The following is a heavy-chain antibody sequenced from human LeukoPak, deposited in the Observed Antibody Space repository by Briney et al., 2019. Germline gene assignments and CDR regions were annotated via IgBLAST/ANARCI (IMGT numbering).Heavy chain of an antibody. D-gene: IGHD2-8*02. V-gene: IGHV3-74*01. CDR1: GFTFSSYA. J-gene: IGHJ5*02. CDR3: ARVLTGSWDWFDP. CDR2: INSDGSRT. Sequence: GGSLRLSCAASGFTFSSYAMSWVRQAPGKGLVWVSRINSDGSRTNYADSVKGRFTISRDNAKNTLYLQMNSLRAEDTAVYYCARVLTGSWDWFDPWGQGTLVTVSS.